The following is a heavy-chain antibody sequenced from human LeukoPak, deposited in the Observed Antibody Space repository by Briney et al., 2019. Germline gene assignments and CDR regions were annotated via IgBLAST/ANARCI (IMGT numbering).Heavy chain of an antibody. CDR2: ISDSGDT. V-gene: IGHV4-39*01. Sequence: SETLSLTCTVSGGSISSSSYYWGWIRQPPRKGLEWIGSISDSGDTYYNPSLKSRVTMSVDTSKNQFSLRQSSLTAADTAVYFCARQVRREPPSGDDWGGEGTLVTVS. D-gene: IGHD2-21*02. CDR3: ARQVRREPPSGDDW. CDR1: GGSISSSSYY. J-gene: IGHJ4*02.